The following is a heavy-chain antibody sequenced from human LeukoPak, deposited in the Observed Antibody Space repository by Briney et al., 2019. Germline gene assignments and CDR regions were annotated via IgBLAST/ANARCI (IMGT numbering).Heavy chain of an antibody. D-gene: IGHD2-15*01. CDR1: GGTFSSYA. Sequence: GASVKVSCKASGGTFSSYAISWVRQAPGQGLEWMGGIIPIFGTANYAQKFQGRVTITADESTSTAYMELSSLRSEDTAVYYCARDLRPHCSGGSCYTLDYWGQGTLVTVSS. CDR2: IIPIFGTA. CDR3: ARDLRPHCSGGSCYTLDY. V-gene: IGHV1-69*13. J-gene: IGHJ4*02.